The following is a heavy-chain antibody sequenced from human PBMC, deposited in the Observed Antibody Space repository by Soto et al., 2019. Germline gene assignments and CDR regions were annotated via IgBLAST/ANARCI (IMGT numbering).Heavy chain of an antibody. CDR2: IYYRGST. CDR3: ARLEKGVHSGSYYLVFDY. CDR1: GGSISSSSYY. Sequence: QLQLQESGPGLVKPSETLSLTCTVSGGSISSSSYYWGWIRPPPGQGLGWIGRIYYRGSTYYTPALKSRVPISVDTSKNQCSLRLGSVTAADTAVYYCARLEKGVHSGSYYLVFDYWGKGTLVTVSS. V-gene: IGHV4-39*01. D-gene: IGHD1-26*01. J-gene: IGHJ4*02.